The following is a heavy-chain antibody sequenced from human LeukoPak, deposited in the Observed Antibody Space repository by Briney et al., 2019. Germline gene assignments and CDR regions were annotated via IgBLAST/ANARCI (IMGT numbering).Heavy chain of an antibody. J-gene: IGHJ4*02. CDR3: AKDRERIQLWYFDY. D-gene: IGHD5-18*01. CDR1: GFTFSSYG. Sequence: GGSLRLSCAASGFTFSSYGMYWVRQAPGGGLETVALISYDESNKYYADSVKGRFTISRDNSKNTLYLQMNSLRAEDTAVYYCAKDRERIQLWYFDYRGQGTLVTVSS. V-gene: IGHV3-30*18. CDR2: ISYDESNK.